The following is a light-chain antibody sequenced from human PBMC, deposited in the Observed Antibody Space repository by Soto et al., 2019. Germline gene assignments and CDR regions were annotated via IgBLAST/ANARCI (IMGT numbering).Light chain of an antibody. CDR2: DVS. V-gene: IGKV3-11*01. CDR1: QSVENF. Sequence: EIVLTQSPATLSLSPGDRATLSCRASQSVENFLAWYQQKRGQAPRLLIFDVSTRAPGIPPRFSGSGSGTDFTLTISRLEPEDFAVYFCQQRINWPLFTFGPGTKVHIK. CDR3: QQRINWPLFT. J-gene: IGKJ3*01.